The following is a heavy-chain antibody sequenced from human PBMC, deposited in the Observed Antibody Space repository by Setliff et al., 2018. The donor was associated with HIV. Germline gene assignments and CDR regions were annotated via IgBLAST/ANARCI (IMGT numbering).Heavy chain of an antibody. CDR1: GDSVSSRSYY. J-gene: IGHJ4*02. CDR3: AQLGMVDDFDY. D-gene: IGHD1-1*01. CDR2: IYYSGST. V-gene: IGHV4-61*03. Sequence: TLSLTCTVSGDSVSSRSYYWSWIRQPPGKGLEWIGYIYYSGSTNYNPSLKSRVTISVDTSKNHFSLKPRSVTAADTAVYYCAQLGMVDDFDYWGQGTLVTVSS.